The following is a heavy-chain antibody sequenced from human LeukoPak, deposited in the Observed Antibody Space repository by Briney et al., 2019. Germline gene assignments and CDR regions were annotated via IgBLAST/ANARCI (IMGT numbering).Heavy chain of an antibody. CDR2: IYYSGST. J-gene: IGHJ3*02. CDR3: ARRDAYDSSGYYYGDDAFDI. CDR1: GGSISSSSYY. D-gene: IGHD3-22*01. V-gene: IGHV4-39*01. Sequence: PSETLSLTCTVSGGSISSSSYYWGWIRQPSGKGLEWIGSIYYSGSTYYNPSLKSRVTISVDTSKNQFSLKLSSVTAADTAVYYCARRDAYDSSGYYYGDDAFDIWGQGTMVTVSS.